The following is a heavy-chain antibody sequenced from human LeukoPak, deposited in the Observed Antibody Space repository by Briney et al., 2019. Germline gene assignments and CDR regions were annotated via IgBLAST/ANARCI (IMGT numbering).Heavy chain of an antibody. Sequence: GGSLRLSCAASGFTFSSYSMNWVRQAPGKGLEWVSSISSSSSYIYYADSVKGRFTISRDNAKNSLYLQMNSLRAEDTAVYYCAGSYYYDSSGYYLDDYWGQGTLVTLSS. V-gene: IGHV3-21*01. J-gene: IGHJ4*02. CDR1: GFTFSSYS. CDR2: ISSSSSYI. CDR3: AGSYYYDSSGYYLDDY. D-gene: IGHD3-22*01.